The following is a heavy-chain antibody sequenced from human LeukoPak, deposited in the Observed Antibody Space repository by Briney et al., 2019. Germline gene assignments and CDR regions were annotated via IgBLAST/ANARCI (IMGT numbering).Heavy chain of an antibody. J-gene: IGHJ5*02. CDR2: INPNSGGT. V-gene: IGHV1-2*06. Sequence: GASVKVSCKASGYTFTGYYMHWVRQAPGQGLEWMGRINPNSGGTNYAQKFQGRVTMTRDTSISTAYMELSRLRSDDTAVYYCARDGVNYYDSGGYYNWFDPWGQGTLVTVSS. CDR1: GYTFTGYY. D-gene: IGHD3-22*01. CDR3: ARDGVNYYDSGGYYNWFDP.